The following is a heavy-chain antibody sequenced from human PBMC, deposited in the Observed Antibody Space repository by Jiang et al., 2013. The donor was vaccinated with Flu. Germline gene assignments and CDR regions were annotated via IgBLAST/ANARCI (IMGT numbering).Heavy chain of an antibody. D-gene: IGHD6-19*01. J-gene: IGHJ3*02. Sequence: TQTLTLTCTFSGFSLSTSGVGVGWIRQPPGKALDWLALIYGNDDKSYNPFVKNRLTITKDNSKNQVVLTMTNMDPVDTGTYYCAHRVRRGAVAETPGAFDIWGQGTMVTVS. CDR2: IYGNDDK. CDR3: AHRVRRGAVAETPGAFDI. CDR1: GFSLSTSGVG. V-gene: IGHV2-5*01.